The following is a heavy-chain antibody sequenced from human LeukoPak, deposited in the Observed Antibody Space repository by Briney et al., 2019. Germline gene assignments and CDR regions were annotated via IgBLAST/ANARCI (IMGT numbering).Heavy chain of an antibody. CDR1: GGSISSGDYY. J-gene: IGHJ6*04. CDR2: IYYSGPT. D-gene: IGHD2-2*01. Sequence: SETLSLTCTVSGGSISSGDYYWSWIRQPPGKGLEWIGYIYYSGPTYYNPSLKSRVTISVATSKNQFSLKLSYVTAADTAVYYCARDAREYCSSTSCYEDYGMDVWGKGTTVTVSS. V-gene: IGHV4-30-4*01. CDR3: ARDAREYCSSTSCYEDYGMDV.